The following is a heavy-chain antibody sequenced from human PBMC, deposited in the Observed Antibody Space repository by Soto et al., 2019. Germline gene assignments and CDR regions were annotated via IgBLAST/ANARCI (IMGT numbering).Heavy chain of an antibody. CDR1: GGTFSSYT. V-gene: IGHV1-69*02. CDR2: IIPILGIA. Sequence: QVQLVQSGAEVKKPGSSVKVSCKASGGTFSSYTISWVRQAPGQGLEWMGRIIPILGIANYAQKFQGRVTITADKPTSTAYMELSSLRSEDTAVYYGASLAVADVAFDTWGQGTMVTASS. J-gene: IGHJ3*02. CDR3: ASLAVADVAFDT. D-gene: IGHD6-19*01.